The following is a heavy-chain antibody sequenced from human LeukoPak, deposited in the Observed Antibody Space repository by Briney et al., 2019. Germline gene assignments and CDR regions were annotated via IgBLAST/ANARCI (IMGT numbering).Heavy chain of an antibody. CDR1: GGSFSGYY. V-gene: IGHV4-34*01. D-gene: IGHD6-19*01. CDR2: INHSGST. J-gene: IGHJ6*02. CDR3: ARVTPTGYSSGRTYYYYYGMDV. Sequence: SETLSLTCAVYGGSFSGYYWSWIRQPPGKGLEWIGEINHSGSTNYNPSLKSRVTISVDTSKNQFSLKLSSVTAADTAVYYCARVTPTGYSSGRTYYYYYGMDVWGQGTTVTVSS.